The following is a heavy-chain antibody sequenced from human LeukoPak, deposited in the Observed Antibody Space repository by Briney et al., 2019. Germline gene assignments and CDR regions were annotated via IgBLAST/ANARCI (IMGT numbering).Heavy chain of an antibody. CDR1: GFTFSDYS. D-gene: IGHD5-24*01. CDR2: IGIDSGNT. V-gene: IGHV3-48*01. CDR3: ARDYKYAFDN. Sequence: GGSLRLSCAASGFTFSDYSMNWVREAPGEGLEWISYIGIDSGNTNYADSVKGRFTISGDKAKNSLYLQMNSLRVEDTAVYYCARDYKYAFDNWGQGTLVTVSS. J-gene: IGHJ4*02.